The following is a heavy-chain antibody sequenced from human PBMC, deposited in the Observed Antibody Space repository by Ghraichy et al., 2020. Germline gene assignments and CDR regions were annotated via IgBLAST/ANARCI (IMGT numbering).Heavy chain of an antibody. CDR1: GGSISSYY. CDR2: IYYSGST. Sequence: ESLNISCTVSGGSISSYYWSWIRQPPGKGLEWIGYIYYSGSTNYNPSLKSRVTISVDTSKNQFSLKLSSVTAADTAVYYCARQPPYGDHWYFDLWGRGTLVTVSS. CDR3: ARQPPYGDHWYFDL. D-gene: IGHD4-17*01. V-gene: IGHV4-59*01. J-gene: IGHJ2*01.